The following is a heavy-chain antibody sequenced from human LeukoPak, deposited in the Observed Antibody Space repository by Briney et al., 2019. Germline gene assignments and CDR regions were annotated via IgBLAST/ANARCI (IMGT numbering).Heavy chain of an antibody. CDR1: GGTFSSYA. D-gene: IGHD3-10*01. V-gene: IGHV1-69*13. Sequence: ASVKVSCKASGGTFSSYAISWVRQAPGQGLEWMGGIIPIFGTANYAQKFQGRVTITADESTSTAYMELSSLRSEDTAVYYCASSRGVLGFPYYYYGMDVWGQGTTVTVSS. CDR3: ASSRGVLGFPYYYYGMDV. J-gene: IGHJ6*02. CDR2: IIPIFGTA.